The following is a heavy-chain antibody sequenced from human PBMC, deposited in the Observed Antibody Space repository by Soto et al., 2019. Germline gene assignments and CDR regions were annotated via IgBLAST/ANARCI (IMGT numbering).Heavy chain of an antibody. D-gene: IGHD2-8*02. Sequence: PGESLKISCQGSGYAFSSYWIAWVRQMPGKGLEWMGIIYPGDSDTRYSPSFQGQVTISVDKSITTAYLQWSSLKASDTAMYYCARGYCTATICDPWFDPWGQGTLVTRLL. CDR3: ARGYCTATICDPWFDP. V-gene: IGHV5-51*01. CDR2: IYPGDSDT. J-gene: IGHJ5*02. CDR1: GYAFSSYW.